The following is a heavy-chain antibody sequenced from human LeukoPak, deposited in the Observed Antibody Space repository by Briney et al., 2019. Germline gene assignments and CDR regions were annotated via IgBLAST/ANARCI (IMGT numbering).Heavy chain of an antibody. D-gene: IGHD3-3*01. CDR3: ARITTYYDFWSGAPYYYYYMDV. Sequence: ASVKVSCKASGYTFTSYGISWVRQAPGQGLEWMGWISAYNGNTNYAQKLQGRVTMTTDTSTSTAYMELRSLRSDDTAVYYCARITTYYDFWSGAPYYYYYMDVWGKGTTVTVSS. CDR1: GYTFTSYG. J-gene: IGHJ6*03. V-gene: IGHV1-18*01. CDR2: ISAYNGNT.